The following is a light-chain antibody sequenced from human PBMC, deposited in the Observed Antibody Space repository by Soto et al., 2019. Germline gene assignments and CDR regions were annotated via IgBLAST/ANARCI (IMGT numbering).Light chain of an antibody. Sequence: DIVLTQSPGTLSLSPGESATLSCRASQSVASNYLAWYQQKPGQAPRLVIHVASTRATGIPARFSGSGSGTDFTLTISRLEPEDSAVYFCQQYGILPLTFGGGTRVEIK. V-gene: IGKV3-20*01. CDR3: QQYGILPLT. CDR1: QSVASNY. CDR2: VAS. J-gene: IGKJ4*01.